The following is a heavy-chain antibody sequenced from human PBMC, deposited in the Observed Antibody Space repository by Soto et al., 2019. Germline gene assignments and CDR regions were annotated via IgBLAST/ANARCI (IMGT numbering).Heavy chain of an antibody. CDR1: GFTFSTYS. V-gene: IGHV3-48*01. CDR2: ISSSSSTI. D-gene: IGHD1-1*01. CDR3: ARHPVHLERRGQKQKFAY. Sequence: EVQLVESGGGLVQPGGSLRLSCAASGFTFSTYSMNWVRQAPGKGLEWVSYISSSSSTIYYADSVKGRFTISRDNAKNSLYLQMNSLRAEDTAVYYCARHPVHLERRGQKQKFAYWGQGTLVTVSS. J-gene: IGHJ4*02.